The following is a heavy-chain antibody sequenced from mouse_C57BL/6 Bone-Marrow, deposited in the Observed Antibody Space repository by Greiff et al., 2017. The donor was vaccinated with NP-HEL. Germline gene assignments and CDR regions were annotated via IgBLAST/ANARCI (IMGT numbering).Heavy chain of an antibody. CDR1: GFSFNTYA. V-gene: IGHV10-1*01. CDR3: VRDYYGSRDYYAMDY. Sequence: EVMLVESGGGLVQPKGSLKLSCAASGFSFNTYAMNWVRQAPGKGLEWVARIRSKSNNYATYYADSVKDRFTISRDDSESMLYLQMNNLKTEDTAMYYCVRDYYGSRDYYAMDYWGQGTSVTVSS. CDR2: IRSKSNNYAT. D-gene: IGHD1-1*01. J-gene: IGHJ4*01.